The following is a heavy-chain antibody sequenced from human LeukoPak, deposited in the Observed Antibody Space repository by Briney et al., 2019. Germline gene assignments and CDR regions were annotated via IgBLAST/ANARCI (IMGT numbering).Heavy chain of an antibody. CDR3: ARDQGDSSGWYGLDY. CDR1: GFTFSSYW. J-gene: IGHJ4*02. Sequence: PGGSLRLSCAASGFTFSSYWMHWVRQAPGKGLVWVSRINNDGRSTSYADSVKGRFTISRDNAKNTLYLQMNSLRAEDTAVYYCARDQGDSSGWYGLDYWGQGTLVTVSS. CDR2: INNDGRST. D-gene: IGHD6-19*01. V-gene: IGHV3-74*01.